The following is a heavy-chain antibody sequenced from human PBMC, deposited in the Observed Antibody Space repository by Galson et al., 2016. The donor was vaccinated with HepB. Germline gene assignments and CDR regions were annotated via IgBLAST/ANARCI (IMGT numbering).Heavy chain of an antibody. CDR3: ARSDAFDI. V-gene: IGHV3-23*01. CDR1: GFTFDNYA. J-gene: IGHJ3*02. Sequence: SLRLSCAASGFTFDNYAMNWVRQAPDKGLEWVSFISYSGGVAFYADSVKGRFTISRDNSKNTLYLQTNSLRAEDTAVYYCARSDAFDIWGQGTMVTVSS. CDR2: ISYSGGVA.